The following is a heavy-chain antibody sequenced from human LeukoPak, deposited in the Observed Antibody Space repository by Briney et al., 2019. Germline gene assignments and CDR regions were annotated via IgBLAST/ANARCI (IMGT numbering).Heavy chain of an antibody. Sequence: GGSLRLSCAASGFSFSSFAMTWVRQAPGKGLEWVSSITGGHYATYNTDSVKGRFTTSRDNAQNTLYLQMNSLRADDTAIYYCTKDPNGDYIGAFDPWGQGTLVTVSS. V-gene: IGHV3-23*01. CDR1: GFSFSSFA. CDR2: ITGGHYAT. CDR3: TKDPNGDYIGAFDP. D-gene: IGHD4-17*01. J-gene: IGHJ5*02.